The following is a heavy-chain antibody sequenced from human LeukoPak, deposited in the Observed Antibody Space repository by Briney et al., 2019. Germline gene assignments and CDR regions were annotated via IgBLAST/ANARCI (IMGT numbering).Heavy chain of an antibody. Sequence: GGSLRLSCVASGITFSSDSMNWVRQAPGKGLEWVGRIKSKTDGGTTDYAAPVKGRFTISRDDSKNTLYLQMNSLKTEDTAVYYCTTGQGSYYNPTPDYWGQGTLVTVSS. V-gene: IGHV3-15*01. CDR2: IKSKTDGGTT. CDR3: TTGQGSYYNPTPDY. J-gene: IGHJ4*02. D-gene: IGHD3-10*01. CDR1: GITFSSDS.